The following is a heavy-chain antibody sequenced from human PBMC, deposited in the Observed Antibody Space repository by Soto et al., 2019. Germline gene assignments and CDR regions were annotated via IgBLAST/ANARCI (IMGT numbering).Heavy chain of an antibody. V-gene: IGHV4-30-4*01. Sequence: PSETLSLTCTVSGASIRSTDYSWSWIRQAPGKGLEWIGYVYYTGSTYYNPSLMSRLTISVDTSKNQFSLKLTSVTAAETAVYYCVRTARQGAVAPHWFDRWGQGTQVTVS. CDR2: VYYTGST. CDR3: VRTARQGAVAPHWFDR. J-gene: IGHJ5*02. CDR1: GASIRSTDYS. D-gene: IGHD2-21*02.